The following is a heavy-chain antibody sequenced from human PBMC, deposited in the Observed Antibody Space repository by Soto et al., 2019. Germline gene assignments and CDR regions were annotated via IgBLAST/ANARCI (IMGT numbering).Heavy chain of an antibody. CDR3: AGTFDYYGMDV. CDR2: IYHAGSV. V-gene: IGHV4-38-2*01. CDR1: GYSIGSGYY. J-gene: IGHJ6*02. Sequence: SLTCAVSGYSIGSGYYWAWIRQSPGKGLEWIGSIYHAGSVYYNPSLNGRVALSMDTSKNHFSLKLTSVTAADTAVYYCAGTFDYYGMDVWGQGTTVTVSS. D-gene: IGHD1-1*01.